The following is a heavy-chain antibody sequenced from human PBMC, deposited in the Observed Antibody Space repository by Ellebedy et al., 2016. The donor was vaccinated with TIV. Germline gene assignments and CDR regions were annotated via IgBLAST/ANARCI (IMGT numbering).Heavy chain of an antibody. CDR3: ANKPDAFDI. J-gene: IGHJ3*02. Sequence: GESLKISXAASGFTFSSYAMHWVRQAPGKGLEWMAVISYDGSNKYYADSVKGRFTISRDNSKNTLYLQMNSLRAEDTAVYYCANKPDAFDIWGQGTMVTVSS. V-gene: IGHV3-30*04. CDR2: ISYDGSNK. CDR1: GFTFSSYA. D-gene: IGHD1-14*01.